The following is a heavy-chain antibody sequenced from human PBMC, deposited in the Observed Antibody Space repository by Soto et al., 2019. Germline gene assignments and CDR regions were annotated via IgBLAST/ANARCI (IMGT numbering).Heavy chain of an antibody. J-gene: IGHJ4*02. V-gene: IGHV4-59*01. CDR2: IYYSGST. CDR1: GGSISTYD. D-gene: IGHD2-15*01. Sequence: SETLSLTCTVSGGSISTYDWSWIRQSPGKGLEWIGCIYYSGSTNYNPSLKSRVTISVDTSKNQFSLKQSSVTAADTAVYYCARVVAATSHYFSYWGQGSLVTGSS. CDR3: ARVVAATSHYFSY.